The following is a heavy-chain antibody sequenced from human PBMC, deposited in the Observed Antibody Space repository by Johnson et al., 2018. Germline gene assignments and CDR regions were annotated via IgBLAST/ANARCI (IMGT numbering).Heavy chain of an antibody. CDR2: ISYDGSNK. D-gene: IGHD5-18*01. CDR3: ARARSWGIQLYYYYYGMDV. V-gene: IGHV3-30*03. Sequence: VQLVESGGGVVQPGRSLRLSCAASGFTFSSYGMHWVRQAPGKGLEWVAVISYDGSNKYYADSVKGRFTIPRDNSKNTLYLQMNSLRAEDTAVYYCARARSWGIQLYYYYYGMDVWGQGTTVTVSS. CDR1: GFTFSSYG. J-gene: IGHJ6*02.